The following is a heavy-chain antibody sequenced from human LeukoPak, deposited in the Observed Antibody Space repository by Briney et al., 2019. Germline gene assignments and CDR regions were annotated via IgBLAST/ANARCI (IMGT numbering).Heavy chain of an antibody. CDR3: ARTRNDVGWFDP. CDR1: GGSVSSSHY. J-gene: IGHJ5*02. V-gene: IGHV4-39*07. Sequence: SETLSLTCTVSGGSVSSSHYWGWIRQPPGKGLEWIGYIYHSGSTYYNPSLKSRVTISVDRSKNQFSLKLSSVTAADTAVYYCARTRNDVGWFDPWGQGTLVTVSS. D-gene: IGHD1-1*01. CDR2: IYHSGST.